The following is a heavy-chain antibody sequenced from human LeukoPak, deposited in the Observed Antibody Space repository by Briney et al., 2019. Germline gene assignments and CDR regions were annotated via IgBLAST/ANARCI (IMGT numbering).Heavy chain of an antibody. CDR3: AKDRVATMASFDY. V-gene: IGHV3-30*02. J-gene: IGHJ4*02. D-gene: IGHD5-12*01. CDR1: GFTFSSYG. CDR2: IRYDGSNK. Sequence: QTGGSLRLSCAASGFTFSSYGMHWVRQAPGKGLEWVAFIRYDGSNKYYADSVKGRFTISRDNSKNTLYLQMNSLRAEDTAVYYCAKDRVATMASFDYWGQGTLVTVSS.